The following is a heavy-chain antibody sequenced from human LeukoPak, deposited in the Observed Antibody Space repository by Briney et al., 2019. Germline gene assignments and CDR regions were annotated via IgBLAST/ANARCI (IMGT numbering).Heavy chain of an antibody. CDR3: TTEGVRYSGLVDY. CDR1: GFTFNSAW. D-gene: IGHD1-26*01. V-gene: IGHV3-15*01. J-gene: IGHJ4*02. CDR2: IKSKTDGVTT. Sequence: GGSLRLSCAASGFTFNSAWMSWVRQAPGKGLEWVGRIKSKTDGVTTDYAAPVKGRSTISRDDSKNTLYLQMNSLKTEDTAVYYCTTEGVRYSGLVDYWGQGALVTVSS.